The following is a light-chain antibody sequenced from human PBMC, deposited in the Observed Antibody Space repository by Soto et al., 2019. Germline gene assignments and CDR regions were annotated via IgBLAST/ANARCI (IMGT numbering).Light chain of an antibody. CDR2: DAS. Sequence: DIQMTQSPSTQSASVGDRVTITCRASQSISTWLAWYQQKPGKAPKLLIYDASSLEVGVPSRFSGSGSRTEFTLTISSLQPDDYGTYYCQQYYDFRTFGEGTKVDIK. CDR3: QQYYDFRT. CDR1: QSISTW. V-gene: IGKV1-5*01. J-gene: IGKJ1*01.